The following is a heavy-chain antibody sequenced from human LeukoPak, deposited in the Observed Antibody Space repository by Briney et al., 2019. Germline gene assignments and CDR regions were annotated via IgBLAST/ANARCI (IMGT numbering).Heavy chain of an antibody. CDR3: ARTRDYYDSSGYYYEGGAKYFDY. Sequence: GGSLRLSCEASGFTFSSYAMSWVRQAPGKGLEWVSAISGSGGSTYYADSVKGRFTISRDNSKNTLYLQMNSLRAEDTAVYYCARTRDYYDSSGYYYEGGAKYFDYWGQGTLVTVSS. CDR1: GFTFSSYA. V-gene: IGHV3-23*01. D-gene: IGHD3-22*01. CDR2: ISGSGGST. J-gene: IGHJ4*02.